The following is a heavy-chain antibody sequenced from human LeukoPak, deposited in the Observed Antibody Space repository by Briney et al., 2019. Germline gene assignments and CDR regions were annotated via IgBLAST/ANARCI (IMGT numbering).Heavy chain of an antibody. D-gene: IGHD3-3*01. Sequence: SETLSLTCTVSGGSISSSSYYWGWIRQPPGKGLEWIGRIYYSGSTYYNPSLKSRVTISVDTSKNQFSLKLSSVTAADTAVYYCARLSDFWSGYPGYWGQGTLVTVSS. CDR2: IYYSGST. J-gene: IGHJ4*02. V-gene: IGHV4-39*01. CDR1: GGSISSSSYY. CDR3: ARLSDFWSGYPGY.